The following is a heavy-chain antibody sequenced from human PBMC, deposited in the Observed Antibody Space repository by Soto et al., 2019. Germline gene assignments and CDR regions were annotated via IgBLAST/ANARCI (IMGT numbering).Heavy chain of an antibody. V-gene: IGHV4-30-2*01. CDR1: GGSSSSCGDS. CDR2: IYHSGST. CDR3: ARVPDR. Sequence: SESLSLTCAVSGGSSSSCGDSWSWIRQPPGKGLEWIGYIYHSGSTYYDPSLKSRVTISVDRSKNHFSLKLSSVTAADTVVYYCARVPDRRGQGTLVTVSS. J-gene: IGHJ5*02. D-gene: IGHD2-2*01.